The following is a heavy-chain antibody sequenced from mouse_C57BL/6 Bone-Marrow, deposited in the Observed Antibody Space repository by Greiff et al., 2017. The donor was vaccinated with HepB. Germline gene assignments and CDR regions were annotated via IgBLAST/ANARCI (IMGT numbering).Heavy chain of an antibody. V-gene: IGHV1-59*01. D-gene: IGHD1-1*01. Sequence: VQLQQPGAELVRPGTSVKLSCKASGYTFTSYWMHWVKQRPGQGLEWIGVIDPSDSYTNYNQKFKGKATLTVDTSSSPAYMQLSSLTSEDSAVYYCARHRSIYYYGSSDYWGQGTTLTVSS. CDR3: ARHRSIYYYGSSDY. CDR1: GYTFTSYW. J-gene: IGHJ2*01. CDR2: IDPSDSYT.